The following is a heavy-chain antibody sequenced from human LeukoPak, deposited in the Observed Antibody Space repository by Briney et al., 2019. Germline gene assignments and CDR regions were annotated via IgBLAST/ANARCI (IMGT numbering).Heavy chain of an antibody. CDR2: ISWNSGSI. CDR1: GFTFDDYA. CDR3: AKGGESSSWFTYFDY. J-gene: IGHJ4*02. V-gene: IGHV3-9*03. D-gene: IGHD6-13*01. Sequence: GGSLRLSCAASGFTFDDYAMHWVRQAPGKGLEWVSGISWNSGSIGYADSVKGRFTISRDNAKNSLYLQMNSLRAEDMALYYCAKGGESSSWFTYFDYWGQGTLVTVSS.